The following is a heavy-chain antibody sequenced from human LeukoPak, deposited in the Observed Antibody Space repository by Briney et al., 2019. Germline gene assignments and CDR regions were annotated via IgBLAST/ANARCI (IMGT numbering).Heavy chain of an antibody. CDR2: ISSNGGST. CDR1: GFTFSSYA. Sequence: PGRSLRLSCAASGFTFSSYAMHWVRQAPGKGLEYVSAISSNGGSTYYANSVKGRFTISRDNSKNTLYLQMNSLRAEDTAVYYCASSPPSGMDVWGKGTTVTVSS. J-gene: IGHJ6*04. CDR3: ASSPPSGMDV. V-gene: IGHV3-64*01.